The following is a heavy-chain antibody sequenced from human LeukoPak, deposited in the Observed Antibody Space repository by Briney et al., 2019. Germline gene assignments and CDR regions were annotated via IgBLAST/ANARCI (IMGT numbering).Heavy chain of an antibody. CDR3: ARGPTISEAGYFDF. J-gene: IGHJ4*03. CDR1: GGSFSRYY. V-gene: IGHV4-34*01. Sequence: SETLSLTCAVYGGSFSRYYWSWIRQSPGKGLEWIADIDHRGDTNYNPSVKSRVTISVDTSKNQFSLKVRSLSAADTAVYYCARGPTISEAGYFDFWGQGTLVTVSS. D-gene: IGHD2-15*01. CDR2: IDHRGDT.